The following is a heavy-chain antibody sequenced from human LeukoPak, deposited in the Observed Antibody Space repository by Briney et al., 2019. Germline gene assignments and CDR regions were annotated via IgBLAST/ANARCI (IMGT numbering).Heavy chain of an antibody. CDR3: ARGQWPDAFDI. CDR1: DGSFSSYY. V-gene: IGHV4-59*08. D-gene: IGHD6-19*01. Sequence: SETLSLTCTVSDGSFSSYYWSWIRQPPGKGLEWIGYIYYYTGSNNYNPSLKSRVTISVDTSKNHFSLKLSSLTAADTAVYYCARGQWPDAFDIWGQGTMVTVSS. J-gene: IGHJ3*02. CDR2: IYYYTGSN.